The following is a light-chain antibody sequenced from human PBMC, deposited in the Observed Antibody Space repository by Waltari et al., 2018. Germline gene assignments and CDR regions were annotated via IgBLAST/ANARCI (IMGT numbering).Light chain of an antibody. CDR2: EGN. CDR1: STDVGFYNL. Sequence: QSALTQPASVSGSPGQSITISCVGTSTDVGFYNLVSWYQHYPGEAPKLIIYEGNKRPSGVSNRFAASKSGTTASLTISGRQAEDEAYYHCCSDSHSSPWVFGGGTKLTVL. V-gene: IGLV2-23*01. CDR3: CSDSHSSPWV. J-gene: IGLJ3*02.